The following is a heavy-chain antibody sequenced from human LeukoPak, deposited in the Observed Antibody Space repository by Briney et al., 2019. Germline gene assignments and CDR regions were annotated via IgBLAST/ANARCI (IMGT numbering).Heavy chain of an antibody. CDR2: ISSSSSTI. CDR1: GVTFSSYR. CDR3: ATIVPGSYYFHY. D-gene: IGHD3-22*01. J-gene: IGHJ4*02. Sequence: GGSLRLSCAASGVTFSSYRMNWGREAPGEGVEGGSYISSSSSTIYYAESVKGGFTLSRDNAKTSLYLQMNSLRAEDTAVYYCATIVPGSYYFHYWGQGTLVTVSS. V-gene: IGHV3-48*04.